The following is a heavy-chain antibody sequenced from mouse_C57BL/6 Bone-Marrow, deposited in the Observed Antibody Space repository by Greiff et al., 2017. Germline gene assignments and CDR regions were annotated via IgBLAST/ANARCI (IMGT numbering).Heavy chain of an antibody. CDR1: GFNIKDDY. CDR3: TTRQLDHYYAMDY. J-gene: IGHJ4*01. CDR2: IDPENGDT. D-gene: IGHD6-1*02. Sequence: VQLQQSGAELVRPGASVKLSCTASGFNIKDDYMHWVKQRPEQGLEWIGWIDPENGDTEYASKFQGKATITADPSSNTAYLQLSSLTSEDTAVYYCTTRQLDHYYAMDYWGQGTSVTGSS. V-gene: IGHV14-4*01.